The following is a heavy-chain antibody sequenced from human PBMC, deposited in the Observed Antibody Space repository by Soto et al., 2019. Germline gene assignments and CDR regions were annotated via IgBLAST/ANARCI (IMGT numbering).Heavy chain of an antibody. V-gene: IGHV1-46*01. CDR3: ARDTVSSGSHPYYFDY. J-gene: IGHJ4*02. D-gene: IGHD3-10*01. Sequence: ASVKVSCKASGYTFTSYYMHWVRQAPGQGLEWMGIINPSGGSTSYAQKFQGRVTMTRDTSTSTVYMELSSLRSEDTAVYYCARDTVSSGSHPYYFDYWGQGSLVTVSS. CDR1: GYTFTSYY. CDR2: INPSGGST.